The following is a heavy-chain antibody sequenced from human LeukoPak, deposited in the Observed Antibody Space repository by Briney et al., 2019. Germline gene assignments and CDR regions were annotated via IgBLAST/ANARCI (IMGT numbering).Heavy chain of an antibody. D-gene: IGHD2-2*01. V-gene: IGHV3-30*02. J-gene: IGHJ5*02. CDR1: GFSFSSYG. CDR3: AKLPRSIVVVPAAMRGGNWFDP. CDR2: IRYDGTNK. Sequence: GGSLRLSCEASGFSFSSYGLHWVRQAPGKGLEWVAFIRYDGTNKYYADSVKGRFTISRDKSKNTLSLQMNSLRAEDTAVYYCAKLPRSIVVVPAAMRGGNWFDPWGQGTLVTVSS.